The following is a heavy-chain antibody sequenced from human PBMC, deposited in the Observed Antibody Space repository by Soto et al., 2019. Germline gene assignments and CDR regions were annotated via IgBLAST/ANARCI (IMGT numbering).Heavy chain of an antibody. Sequence: GGSLRLSCAASGFTFSSYSMNWVRQAPGKGLEWVSYISSSSSTIYYADSVKGRFTISRDNAKNSLYLQMNSLRAEDTAVYYCARDYLCYRLYYYYYMDVWGQGTTVTVSS. CDR2: ISSSSSTI. CDR1: GFTFSSYS. CDR3: ARDYLCYRLYYYYYMDV. J-gene: IGHJ6*03. V-gene: IGHV3-48*01. D-gene: IGHD2-8*01.